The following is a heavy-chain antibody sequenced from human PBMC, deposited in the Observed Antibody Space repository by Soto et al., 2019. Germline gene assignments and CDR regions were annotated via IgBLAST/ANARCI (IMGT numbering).Heavy chain of an antibody. CDR3: ARGDRWAFEL. Sequence: EVQLVESGGGLVRPGGSLRLSCAASGFTFSYYWMHWVRQAPGKGLVWVSRIHSDGSSTTHADFVKGRFIISRDNARNTVDLQRNRVRVEDTAVDYGARGDRWAFELWGQGTVVTVSS. J-gene: IGHJ3*01. D-gene: IGHD3-16*01. CDR2: IHSDGSST. CDR1: GFTFSYYW. V-gene: IGHV3-74*01.